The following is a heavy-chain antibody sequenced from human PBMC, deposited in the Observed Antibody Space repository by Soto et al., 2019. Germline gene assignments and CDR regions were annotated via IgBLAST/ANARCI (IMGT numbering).Heavy chain of an antibody. CDR2: MYYNGNI. J-gene: IGHJ5*02. CDR3: SSGGNWFDP. V-gene: IGHV4-59*01. Sequence: QLQVQESGPGLVKPSETLSLTCNVSGGSISNYYWTWVRQSPEKGLEWIGYMYYNGNINYNPSLKSRVTISIYKSKNQFSLPRKAVTAADTAVYYCSSGGNWFDPWGQGVLVTVSS. CDR1: GGSISNYY. D-gene: IGHD3-16*01.